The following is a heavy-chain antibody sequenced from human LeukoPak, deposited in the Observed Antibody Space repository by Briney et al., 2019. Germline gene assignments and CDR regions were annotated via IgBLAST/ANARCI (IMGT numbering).Heavy chain of an antibody. D-gene: IGHD3-10*01. Sequence: ASVKVSCKASGYTFSSNYMHWVRQAPGQGLEWMGIINPSGGSTNYAQKFQGRVTISVDTSKNQFSLKLSSVTAADTAVYYCARRGRYYYGSGSYQWYNWFDPWGQGTLVTVSS. CDR2: INPSGGST. CDR1: GYTFSSNY. CDR3: ARRGRYYYGSGSYQWYNWFDP. J-gene: IGHJ5*02. V-gene: IGHV1-46*01.